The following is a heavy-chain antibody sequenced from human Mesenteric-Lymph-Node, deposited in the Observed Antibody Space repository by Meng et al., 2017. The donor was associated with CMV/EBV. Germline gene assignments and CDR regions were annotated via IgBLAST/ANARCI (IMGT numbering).Heavy chain of an antibody. CDR3: ARDQAEYQMLYQPH. Sequence: ASVKVSCKASGYTFSGYYIHWVRQAPGQGLEWMGWINPSSGGTNYAQNFQGRVTMTRDTSISTAYMELSRLRSDDTAVYYCARDQAEYQMLYQPHWGQGTLVTSPQ. D-gene: IGHD2-2*02. J-gene: IGHJ4*02. V-gene: IGHV1-2*02. CDR1: GYTFSGYY. CDR2: INPSSGGT.